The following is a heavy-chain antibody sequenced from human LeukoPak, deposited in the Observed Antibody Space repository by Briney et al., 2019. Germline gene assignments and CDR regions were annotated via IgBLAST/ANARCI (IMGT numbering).Heavy chain of an antibody. Sequence: GGSLRLSCAASGFTVSSNYMSWVRQAPGKGLEWVSVIYSGGSTYYADSVKGRFTISRDNSKNTLYLQMNSLRAEDMAVYYCARDLHYDSSEDYYYGMDVWGQGTTVTVSS. V-gene: IGHV3-66*01. CDR2: IYSGGST. D-gene: IGHD3-22*01. CDR1: GFTVSSNY. CDR3: ARDLHYDSSEDYYYGMDV. J-gene: IGHJ6*02.